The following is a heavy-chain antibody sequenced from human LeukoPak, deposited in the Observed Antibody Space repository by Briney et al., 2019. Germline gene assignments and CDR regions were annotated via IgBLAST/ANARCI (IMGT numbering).Heavy chain of an antibody. V-gene: IGHV4-4*07. Sequence: SETLLLPCTVSGGSITTYYWSWIRQSAGKGLEWIGRINTSGSTNHKPSLKCWVTISVDKSKNQFSLKLSSVTAADTAVYYCARGSCTSNSCYSIDYWGQGTLVTVSS. CDR1: GGSITTYY. D-gene: IGHD2-2*01. CDR2: INTSGST. J-gene: IGHJ4*02. CDR3: ARGSCTSNSCYSIDY.